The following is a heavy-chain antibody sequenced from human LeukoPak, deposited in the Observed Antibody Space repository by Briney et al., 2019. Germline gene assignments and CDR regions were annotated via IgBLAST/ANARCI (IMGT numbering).Heavy chain of an antibody. CDR1: GGSISSFY. CDR3: ARQPVEMSRIAAIAY. CDR2: IYHSGSA. J-gene: IGHJ4*02. D-gene: IGHD5-24*01. V-gene: IGHV4-59*01. Sequence: PSETLSLTCTVSGGSISSFYWSWIRQPPGKGLEWIGYIYHSGSAKYNPSLKSRVTISVDTSKNQFSLKLSSVTAADTAVYYCARQPVEMSRIAAIAYSGQGTLVTVSS.